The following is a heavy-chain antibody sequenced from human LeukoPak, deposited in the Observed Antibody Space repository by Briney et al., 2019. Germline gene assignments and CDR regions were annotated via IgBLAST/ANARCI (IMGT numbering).Heavy chain of an antibody. D-gene: IGHD2-21*01. J-gene: IGHJ5*02. Sequence: GASVKVSCKASGYTFTGYYMHWVRQAPGQGLEWMGGINPKSSDTKYGQKFQGRVTMTRDTSISTAYMELNNLTSDDTAVYYCARVPTPVVSKWFEPWGQGTLVTVSS. CDR1: GYTFTGYY. CDR2: INPKSSDT. V-gene: IGHV1-2*02. CDR3: ARVPTPVVSKWFEP.